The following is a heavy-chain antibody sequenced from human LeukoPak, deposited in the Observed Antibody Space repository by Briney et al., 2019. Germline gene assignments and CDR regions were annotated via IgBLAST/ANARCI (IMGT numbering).Heavy chain of an antibody. J-gene: IGHJ4*02. CDR2: ISHTSGTT. V-gene: IGHV3-23*01. CDR1: GYTFSGFA. CDR3: VKYISVPRTQLLGDY. Sequence: GGSLRLSCEVSGYTFSGFAVSWVRQAPGKGLEWVSTISHTSGTTYYADSVKGRFTISRDNYNNMLFLQMNSLRAEDTALCYCVKYISVPRTQLLGDYWGQGTLVTVSS. D-gene: IGHD6-19*01.